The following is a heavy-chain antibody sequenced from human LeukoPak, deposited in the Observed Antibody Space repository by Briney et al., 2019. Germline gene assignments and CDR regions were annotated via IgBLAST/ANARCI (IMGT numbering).Heavy chain of an antibody. J-gene: IGHJ4*02. D-gene: IGHD1-1*01. CDR1: GYSVSVGYY. CDR2: ISHRGTT. CDR3: TRKPAGTIFDD. V-gene: IGHV4-38-2*01. Sequence: PSETLSLTCAVSGYSVSVGYYWGWIRQSPGKGLEWIGSISHRGTTYHNPSLKSRIIISLDTYKNQFSLSLTSVTAADTATYYCTRKPAGTIFDDWGQGTLVTVSS.